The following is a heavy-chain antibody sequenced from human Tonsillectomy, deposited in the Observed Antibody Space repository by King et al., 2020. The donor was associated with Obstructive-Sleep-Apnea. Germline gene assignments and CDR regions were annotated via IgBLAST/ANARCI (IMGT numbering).Heavy chain of an antibody. CDR2: ISGSGGST. Sequence: VQLVESGGGLVQPGGSLRLSCAASGFTFSSYAMSWVRQAPGKGLEWVSGISGSGGSTYYADSVKGRFTISRDNSNNTMHMQMNSLIAEDTAVYYCAKVRYFDWLSDFDYWGQGTLVTVSS. D-gene: IGHD3-9*01. CDR3: AKVRYFDWLSDFDY. CDR1: GFTFSSYA. J-gene: IGHJ4*02. V-gene: IGHV3-23*04.